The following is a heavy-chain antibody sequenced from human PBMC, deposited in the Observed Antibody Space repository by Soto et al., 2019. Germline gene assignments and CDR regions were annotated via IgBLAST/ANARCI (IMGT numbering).Heavy chain of an antibody. J-gene: IGHJ6*02. D-gene: IGHD3-16*01. CDR3: AKAPRGLTPSYGLDC. V-gene: IGHV3-23*01. CDR2: SSGSGGST. CDR1: GFTFSSYD. Sequence: EVQLLESGGGLVQPGGSLRLSCAASGFTFSSYDMSWVRQAPGKGLEWVSASSGSGGSTYYADSVKGRFTISRDKYKNTMSLQLNMQRAEDTAVDYCAKAPRGLTPSYGLDCWGQGTTVTVSS.